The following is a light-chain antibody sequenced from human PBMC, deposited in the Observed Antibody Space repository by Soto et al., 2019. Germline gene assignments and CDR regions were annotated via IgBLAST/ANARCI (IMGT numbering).Light chain of an antibody. CDR2: EVS. V-gene: IGLV2-23*02. J-gene: IGLJ1*01. CDR3: CSYAGSRRV. Sequence: QSALTQPASVSGSPGQSITISCTGTSSDVGSYNLVSWYQQHPGKAPKLMIYEVSKRPSGVSNRFSGSKSGNTASLTISGLQAEDEAYYDCCSYAGSRRVFGTGTKVTVL. CDR1: SSDVGSYNL.